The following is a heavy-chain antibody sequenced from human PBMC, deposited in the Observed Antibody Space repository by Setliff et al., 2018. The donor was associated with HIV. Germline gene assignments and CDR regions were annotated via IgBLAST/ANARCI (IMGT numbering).Heavy chain of an antibody. CDR1: EFTFSSYA. CDR3: AREKFENGDYEFVSTFDS. CDR2: ISTSGSTI. J-gene: IGHJ4*02. V-gene: IGHV3-48*02. D-gene: IGHD4-17*01. Sequence: GGSLRLSCAASEFTFSSYAMSWVRQTPGKGLEWVSYISTSGSTIYYADSVKGRFTISRDNGKKSLYLQMDSLRDEDTAVYYCAREKFENGDYEFVSTFDSWGQGTLVTVSS.